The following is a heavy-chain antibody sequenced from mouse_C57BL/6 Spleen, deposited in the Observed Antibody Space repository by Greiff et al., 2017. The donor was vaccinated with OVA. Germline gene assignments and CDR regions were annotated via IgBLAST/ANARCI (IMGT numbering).Heavy chain of an antibody. V-gene: IGHV5-17*01. D-gene: IGHD2-3*01. CDR3: AKGDGYPFAY. CDR2: ISSGSSTI. CDR1: GFTFSDYG. Sequence: DVQLQESGGGLVKPGGSLKLSCAASGFTFSDYGMHWVRQAPERGLEWVAYISSGSSTIYYADTVKGRFTISRDNAKNTLFLQMTSLRSEDAAMYCCAKGDGYPFAYWGQGTLATVSA. J-gene: IGHJ3*01.